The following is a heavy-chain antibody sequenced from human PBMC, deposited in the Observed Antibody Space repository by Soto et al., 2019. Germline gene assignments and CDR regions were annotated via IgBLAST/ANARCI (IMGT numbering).Heavy chain of an antibody. D-gene: IGHD3-16*01. J-gene: IGHJ3*02. CDR3: AKAWGGDLKAFEI. CDR2: ISSSSSYI. V-gene: IGHV3-21*01. Sequence: EVQLVESGGGLVKPGGSLRLSCAASGFTFSSYSMNWVRQAPGKGLEWVSSISSSSSYIYYADSVKGRFTISRDNAKNSLDLQMNSLRVEDTALYYCAKAWGGDLKAFEIWGQGTMVTVSS. CDR1: GFTFSSYS.